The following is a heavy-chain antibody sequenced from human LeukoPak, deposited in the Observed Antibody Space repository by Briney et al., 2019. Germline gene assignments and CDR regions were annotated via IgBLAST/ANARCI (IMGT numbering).Heavy chain of an antibody. CDR1: GFTFSSYA. CDR3: ARDRHCSTTSCYIGATDY. Sequence: GGSLRLSCAASGFTFSSYAMHWVRQAPGKGLEWVAVISYDGSNKYYADSVKGRFTISRDSSKNTLYLQMNSLRGEDTAVYYCARDRHCSTTSCYIGATDYWGQGTLVTVSS. J-gene: IGHJ4*02. CDR2: ISYDGSNK. V-gene: IGHV3-30-3*01. D-gene: IGHD2-2*02.